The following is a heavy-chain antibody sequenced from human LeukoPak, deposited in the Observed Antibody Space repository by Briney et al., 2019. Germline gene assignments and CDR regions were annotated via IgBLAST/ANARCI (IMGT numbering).Heavy chain of an antibody. V-gene: IGHV4-59*01. CDR3: GRGFCSNTRCYKEMATILPDY. D-gene: IGHD2-2*02. CDR2: IFYSGST. J-gene: IGHJ4*02. CDR1: GGSISNYY. Sequence: SETLSLTSTVSGGSISNYYWTWIRQPPGKGLEWIGYIFYSGSTNYNPSLKSRSTISVDTPKNQLSLKLSSVSAADTAVYYCGRGFCSNTRCYKEMATILPDYWGQGTLVTVSS.